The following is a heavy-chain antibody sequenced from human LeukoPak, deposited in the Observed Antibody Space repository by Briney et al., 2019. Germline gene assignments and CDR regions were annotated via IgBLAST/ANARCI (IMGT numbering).Heavy chain of an antibody. D-gene: IGHD5/OR15-5a*01. CDR1: GFKFSIYA. J-gene: IGHJ4*02. CDR3: AKDHKGSFYPYYFDS. Sequence: GGSLRLSCTASGFKFSIYAMSWVRQAPGKGLEWVSGISAGGGTTFYADSVKGRFTISRDTSNNTLYLQMDSLRAEDTAIYYCAKDHKGSFYPYYFDSWGQGTVVTVSS. CDR2: ISAGGGTT. V-gene: IGHV3-23*01.